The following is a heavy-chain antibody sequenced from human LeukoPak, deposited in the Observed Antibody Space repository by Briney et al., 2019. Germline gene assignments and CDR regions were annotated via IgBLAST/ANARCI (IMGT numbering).Heavy chain of an antibody. V-gene: IGHV3-21*01. J-gene: IGHJ4*02. CDR3: AIDPGTVDTPMVPVWDY. CDR1: GFTFSNYK. CDR2: ISSTSTYI. Sequence: GESLRLSCAASGFTFSNYKMSWVRQAPGRGLEWVSSISSTSTYIYYTDSVKGRFTISRDNAKNSLYMQMNSLRAEDTAVYYCAIDPGTVDTPMVPVWDYWGQGTVVTVSS. D-gene: IGHD5-18*01.